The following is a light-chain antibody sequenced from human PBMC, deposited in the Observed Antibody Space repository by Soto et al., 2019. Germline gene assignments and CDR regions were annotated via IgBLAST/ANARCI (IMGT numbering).Light chain of an antibody. V-gene: IGKV3-20*01. CDR1: QSVSSSY. CDR3: QHYGGMWT. J-gene: IGKJ1*01. CDR2: GAS. Sequence: VFTQSPGTLSLSPGERATLSCRASQSVSSSYLAWYQQKPGQAPRLLIYGASSLESGVPSRFSGSGYGTEFILTMSSLQPEDFATYYCQHYGGMWTFGQGTKVDIK.